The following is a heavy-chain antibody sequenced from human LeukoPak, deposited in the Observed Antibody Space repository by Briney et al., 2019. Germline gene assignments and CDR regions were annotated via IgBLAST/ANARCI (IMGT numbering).Heavy chain of an antibody. CDR3: ARQSRVYDSSGYYTYYFDY. D-gene: IGHD3-22*01. CDR2: IYYSGST. V-gene: IGHV4-39*01. CDR1: GGSISSSSYY. J-gene: IGHJ4*02. Sequence: SETLSLTCTVSGGSISSSSYYWGWIRQPPGKGLEWIGSIYYSGSTYYNPSLKSRVTISVDTSKNQFSLKLSSVTAADTAVYYCARQSRVYDSSGYYTYYFDYWGQGTLVTVSS.